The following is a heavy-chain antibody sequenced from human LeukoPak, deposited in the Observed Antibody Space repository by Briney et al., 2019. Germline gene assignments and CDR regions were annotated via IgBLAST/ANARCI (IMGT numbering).Heavy chain of an antibody. Sequence: GGALRLACVASGFTFWNYAVGWVRQAPGKGPELVSSIINTGTATYYADAVKGRFTISRDNSKNTLYLQMSTLRVEDTALYYCVKDRAYLRRGFDDWGQGTLVTVSS. J-gene: IGHJ4*02. V-gene: IGHV3-23*01. CDR3: VKDRAYLRRGFDD. CDR1: GFTFWNYA. CDR2: IINTGTAT. D-gene: IGHD2-21*01.